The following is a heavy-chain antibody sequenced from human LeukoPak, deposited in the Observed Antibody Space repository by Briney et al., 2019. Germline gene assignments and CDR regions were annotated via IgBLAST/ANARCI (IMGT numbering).Heavy chain of an antibody. CDR1: GYTLTSYD. Sequence: EASVKVSCKASGYTLTSYDINWVRQATGQGLEWMGWMNPSSGKTGYAQKFQGRISMTRNTSISTAYMELSSLRSEDTAVYYCARETPSRYFDYWGQGTLVTVSS. V-gene: IGHV1-8*01. J-gene: IGHJ4*02. CDR2: MNPSSGKT. D-gene: IGHD4-23*01. CDR3: ARETPSRYFDY.